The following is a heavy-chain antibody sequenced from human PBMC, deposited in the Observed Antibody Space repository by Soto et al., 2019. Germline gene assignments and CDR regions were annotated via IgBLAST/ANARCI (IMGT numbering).Heavy chain of an antibody. Sequence: GESLKISCKGSGYSFNSYWISWVRQMPGKGLEWMGRIDPSDSYTNYSPSFQGHITISADKSISTAYLQWSSLKASDTAMYYCARHDRGGDRVGFDYWGQGTLVTVSS. CDR1: GYSFNSYW. CDR3: ARHDRGGDRVGFDY. V-gene: IGHV5-10-1*01. CDR2: IDPSDSYT. J-gene: IGHJ4*02. D-gene: IGHD2-21*02.